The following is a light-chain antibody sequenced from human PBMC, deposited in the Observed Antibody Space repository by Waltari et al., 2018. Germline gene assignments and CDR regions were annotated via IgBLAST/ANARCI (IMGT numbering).Light chain of an antibody. Sequence: DIQMTQSPSTLSASVGDRVTITCRASQSISSWLAWYQQKPGKAPKLLIYKASSLESGVPSRFSGSESGTEFTLTINSLQPDDFATYYCQQCNSYPYTFGQGTKLEIK. V-gene: IGKV1-5*03. CDR1: QSISSW. CDR3: QQCNSYPYT. J-gene: IGKJ2*01. CDR2: KAS.